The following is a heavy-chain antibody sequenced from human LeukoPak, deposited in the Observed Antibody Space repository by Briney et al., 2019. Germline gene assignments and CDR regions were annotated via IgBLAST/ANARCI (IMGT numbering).Heavy chain of an antibody. Sequence: GGSLRLSCAASGFTFSSYAMSWVRQAPGKGLEWVSAIGGSGGSTYYADSVKGRFTISRDNSKNTLYLQMNSLRAEDTAVYYCAKYYYGSGSYYSNYYFDYWGQGTLVTVSS. J-gene: IGHJ4*02. CDR3: AKYYYGSGSYYSNYYFDY. CDR1: GFTFSSYA. CDR2: IGGSGGST. V-gene: IGHV3-23*01. D-gene: IGHD3-10*01.